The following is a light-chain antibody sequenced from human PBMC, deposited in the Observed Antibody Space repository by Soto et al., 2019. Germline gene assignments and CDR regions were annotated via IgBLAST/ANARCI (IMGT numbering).Light chain of an antibody. CDR2: EVV. Sequence: QSALAQPPSASGSPGQSVTISCTGTKNDIGVYDFVSWYQHHPGKAPRLIIYEVVQRPSGVPDRFPGSKSGNTASLTVSGLQAADEADYFCKSYAGSNTYVFGSGTKGTVL. V-gene: IGLV2-8*01. CDR3: KSYAGSNTYV. CDR1: KNDIGVYDF. J-gene: IGLJ1*01.